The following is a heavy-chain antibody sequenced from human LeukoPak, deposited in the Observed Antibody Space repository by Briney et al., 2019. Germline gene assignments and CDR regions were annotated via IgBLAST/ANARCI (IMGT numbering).Heavy chain of an antibody. D-gene: IGHD6-19*01. CDR3: AKDIYSSGWYIESDY. Sequence: GVSLRLSCAASGFTFSGYAMSWVRQAPGKGLEWVSAISGSGGSTYYADSVKGRFTISRDNSKNTLYLQMNSPRAEDTAVYYCAKDIYSSGWYIESDYWGQGTLVTVSS. CDR2: ISGSGGST. CDR1: GFTFSGYA. V-gene: IGHV3-23*01. J-gene: IGHJ4*02.